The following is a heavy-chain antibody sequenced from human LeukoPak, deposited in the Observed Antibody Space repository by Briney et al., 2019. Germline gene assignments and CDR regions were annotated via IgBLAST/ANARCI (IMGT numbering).Heavy chain of an antibody. CDR1: GFTVSSNY. CDR2: TYSGGFT. D-gene: IGHD1-14*01. J-gene: IGHJ6*03. CDR3: ARGGRNQPYYYQYPDV. Sequence: GGSLRLSCAASGFTVSSNYMNWVRQAPGKGLEWVSVTYSGGFTYYTDSVKGRFTISRDNSKNTLFLQMNSLTAEDTAVYYCARGGRNQPYYYQYPDVWGKGTTVT. V-gene: IGHV3-53*01.